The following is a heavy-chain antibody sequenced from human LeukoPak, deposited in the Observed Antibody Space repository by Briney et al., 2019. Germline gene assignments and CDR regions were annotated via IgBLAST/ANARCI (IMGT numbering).Heavy chain of an antibody. V-gene: IGHV3-23*01. CDR2: ISGSGGST. D-gene: IGHD1-26*01. Sequence: GGSLRLSCAASGFTLSSYSMNWVRQAPGKGLEWVSAISGSGGSTYYADSVKGRFTISRDNSKNTLYLQMNSLRAEDTAVYYCAKVMLGAVRLHFDYWGQGTLVTVSS. CDR3: AKVMLGAVRLHFDY. J-gene: IGHJ4*02. CDR1: GFTLSSYS.